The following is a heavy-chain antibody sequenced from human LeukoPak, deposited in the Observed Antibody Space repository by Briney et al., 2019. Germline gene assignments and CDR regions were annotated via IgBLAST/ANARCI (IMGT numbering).Heavy chain of an antibody. V-gene: IGHV4-39*07. J-gene: IGHJ3*02. CDR1: GGSISISNYY. CDR3: ACLTTADAFDI. CDR2: MSYSGRT. D-gene: IGHD3-22*01. Sequence: ETLSLTCTVSGGSISISNYYWGWIRQPPGKGLEWIGSMSYSGRTYYNPSLKSRVTISVDTSNNQFSLKLSSVSAADTAVYYCACLTTADAFDIWGQGTMVTVSS.